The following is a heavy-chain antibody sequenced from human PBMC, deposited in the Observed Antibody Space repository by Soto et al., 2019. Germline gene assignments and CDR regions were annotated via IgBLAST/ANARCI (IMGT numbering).Heavy chain of an antibody. CDR2: IVVGSGNT. CDR3: AAEAAATYYYYGMDV. D-gene: IGHD2-2*01. J-gene: IGHJ6*02. CDR1: GFTFTSSA. V-gene: IGHV1-58*01. Sequence: QMQLVQSGPEVKKPGTSVKVSCKASGFTFTSSAVQWVRQARGQRLEWIGWIVVGSGNTNYAQKFQERVTITRDMSTSTAYMELSSLRSEDTAVYYCAAEAAATYYYYGMDVWGQGTTVTVSS.